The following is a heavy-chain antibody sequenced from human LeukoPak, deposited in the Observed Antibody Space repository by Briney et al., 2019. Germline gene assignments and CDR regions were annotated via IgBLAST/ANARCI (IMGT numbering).Heavy chain of an antibody. CDR3: ALSCSSTSCYGPIDAFDI. V-gene: IGHV1-18*01. Sequence: ASVKVSCKASGYTFTSYGISWVRQAPGQGLEWMGWISAYNGNTNYAQKLQGRVTMTTDTSASTAYMELRSLGSDDTAVYYCALSCSSTSCYGPIDAFDIWGQGTMVTVSS. J-gene: IGHJ3*02. CDR1: GYTFTSYG. D-gene: IGHD2-2*01. CDR2: ISAYNGNT.